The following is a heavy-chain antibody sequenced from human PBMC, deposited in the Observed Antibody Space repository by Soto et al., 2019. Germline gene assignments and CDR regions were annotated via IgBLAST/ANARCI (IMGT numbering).Heavy chain of an antibody. Sequence: SETLSLTCAVYGGSFSGYYWSWIRQPPGKGLEWIGEINHSGSTNYNPSLKSRVTISVATSKNQFSLKLSSVTAADTAVYYCARGLYCSGGSCYLYYYYGMDVWGQGTTVTVSS. CDR1: GGSFSGYY. CDR2: INHSGST. V-gene: IGHV4-34*01. J-gene: IGHJ6*02. D-gene: IGHD2-15*01. CDR3: ARGLYCSGGSCYLYYYYGMDV.